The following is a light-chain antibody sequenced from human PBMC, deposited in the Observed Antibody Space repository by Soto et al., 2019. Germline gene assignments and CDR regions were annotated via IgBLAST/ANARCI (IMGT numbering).Light chain of an antibody. CDR3: QQHNTYPST. CDR1: QGIRSN. Sequence: DIQMTQSPSSLSASVGDRVTITCRASQGIRSNFKWLQQKQAKAPKRLIYAASTLPSAVTPRFSGSGSWTEFTLTINSLQAEDFATYYCQQHNTYPSTFGRGTKVDIK. CDR2: AAS. J-gene: IGKJ3*01. V-gene: IGKV1-17*01.